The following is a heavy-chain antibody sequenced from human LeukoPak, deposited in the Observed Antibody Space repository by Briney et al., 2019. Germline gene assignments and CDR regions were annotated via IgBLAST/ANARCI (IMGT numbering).Heavy chain of an antibody. CDR2: IIPVLGIV. J-gene: IGHJ4*02. CDR1: GGTFSNYA. V-gene: IGHV1-69*04. CDR3: VRDLEGASEYF. D-gene: IGHD1-26*01. Sequence: GASVKVSCKASGGTFSNYAISWVRQAPGQGLEWMGRIIPVLGIVNYAQKFQGRVTITADKSTSTAYMELSSLRSEDTAVYYCVRDLEGASEYFWGQGTLVTVSS.